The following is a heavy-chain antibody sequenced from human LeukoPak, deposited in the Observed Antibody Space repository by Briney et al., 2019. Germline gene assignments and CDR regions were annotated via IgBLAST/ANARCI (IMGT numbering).Heavy chain of an antibody. Sequence: ASVKVSCKASGYTFINYDINWVRQASGQGLEWMGWMNPNTGNTGVAQKFRGRVTMTRNTSISTAHMELSSLGSEDTAVYYCARGLVPPPLGYHYSMDVWGQGTTVTVSS. V-gene: IGHV1-8*01. D-gene: IGHD1-26*01. CDR1: GYTFINYD. CDR3: ARGLVPPPLGYHYSMDV. J-gene: IGHJ6*02. CDR2: MNPNTGNT.